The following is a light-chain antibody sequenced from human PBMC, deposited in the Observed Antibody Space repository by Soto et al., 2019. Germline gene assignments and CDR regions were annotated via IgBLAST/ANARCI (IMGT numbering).Light chain of an antibody. CDR1: QSVGSSY. Sequence: ETVLTQSPGTLSLSPGERATLSCRASQSVGSSYLAWYQQKPGQAPRLLIYGASNRATGIPDRFSGSGSGTDFTLTISRLEPEDFAVYYCQQYGSSYAFGQGTKLEIE. CDR2: GAS. J-gene: IGKJ2*01. CDR3: QQYGSSYA. V-gene: IGKV3-20*01.